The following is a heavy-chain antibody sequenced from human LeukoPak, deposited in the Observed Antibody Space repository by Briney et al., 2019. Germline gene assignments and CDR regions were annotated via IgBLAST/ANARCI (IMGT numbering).Heavy chain of an antibody. V-gene: IGHV4-59*01. J-gene: IGHJ4*02. CDR1: GGSISNYY. CDR2: IYFSGSN. Sequence: SETLSLTCTVSGGSISNYYWNWIRQPPGKGLEWIGHIYFSGSNNYNPSLKSRVTISVDTSKNQFSLKLSSVTTADTAVYYCARVPLAAAAFDSWGQGTLATVSS. D-gene: IGHD6-13*01. CDR3: ARVPLAAAAFDS.